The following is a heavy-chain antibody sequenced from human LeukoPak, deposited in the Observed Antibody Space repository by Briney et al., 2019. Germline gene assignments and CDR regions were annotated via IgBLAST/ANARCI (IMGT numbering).Heavy chain of an antibody. Sequence: PGGSLRLSCAASGFTFSSYAMSWVRQAPGKGLEWFSDISSSGGSTYYADSVEGRFTISRDNSKNTLYLQMNSLRAEDTAVYYCAKELQARSQYYYFDYWGQGTLVTVSS. V-gene: IGHV3-23*01. J-gene: IGHJ4*02. CDR3: AKELQARSQYYYFDY. D-gene: IGHD2/OR15-2a*01. CDR2: ISSSGGST. CDR1: GFTFSSYA.